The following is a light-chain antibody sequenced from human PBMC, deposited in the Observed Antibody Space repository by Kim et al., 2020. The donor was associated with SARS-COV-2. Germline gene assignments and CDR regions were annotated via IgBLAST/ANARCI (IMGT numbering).Light chain of an antibody. CDR3: QQYGNMYT. J-gene: IGKJ2*01. V-gene: IGKV3-20*01. CDR2: GAS. Sequence: DIVLTQSPGTLSLSPGERATLSCRASQSVSSYLAWYQQKPGQAPRLLIYGASSRATGIPDRFSGSGSGTDFALTISRLEPEDLAVYYYQQYGNMYTFGQGTKLEI. CDR1: QSVSSY.